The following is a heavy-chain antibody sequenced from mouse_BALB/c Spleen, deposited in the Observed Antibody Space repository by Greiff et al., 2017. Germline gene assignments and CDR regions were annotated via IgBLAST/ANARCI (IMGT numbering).Heavy chain of an antibody. CDR3: AREEDWDYFDY. CDR2: IYPGDGDT. D-gene: IGHD4-1*01. Sequence: QVQLKQSGAELVRPGSSVKISCKASGYAFSSYWMNWVKQRPGQGLEWIGQIYPGDGDTNYNGKFKGKATLTADKSSSTAYMQLSSLTSEDSAVYFCAREEDWDYFDYWGQGTTLTVSS. CDR1: GYAFSSYW. J-gene: IGHJ2*01. V-gene: IGHV1-80*01.